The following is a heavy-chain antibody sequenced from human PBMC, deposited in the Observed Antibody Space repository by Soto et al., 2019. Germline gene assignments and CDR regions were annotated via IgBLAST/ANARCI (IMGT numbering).Heavy chain of an antibody. CDR3: ATGHYGYYFDS. V-gene: IGHV4-59*01. CDR1: GASISSYY. CDR2: IYYSGRT. Sequence: QVQLQESGPGLVKPSETLSLTCTVSGASISSYYWCWIRQPPGKGLELIANIYYSGRTDYNPSLKSRVTISVDTSKNQFSLKLRSVTAADTAVYYCATGHYGYYFDSWGQGTLFTVSS. D-gene: IGHD4-17*01. J-gene: IGHJ4*02.